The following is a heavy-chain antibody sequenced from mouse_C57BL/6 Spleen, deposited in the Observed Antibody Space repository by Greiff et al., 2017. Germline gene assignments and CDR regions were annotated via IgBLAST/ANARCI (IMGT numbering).Heavy chain of an antibody. D-gene: IGHD2-3*01. J-gene: IGHJ2*01. CDR1: GYTFTSYT. CDR2: INPSSGYT. Sequence: VQLQQSGAELARPGASVKMSCKASGYTFTSYTMPWVKQRPGQGLEWIGYINPSSGYTKYNQKFKDKATLTADKSSSTAYMQLSSLTSEDSAVYYGASGWLLRLDYWGRGTTLTVSS. V-gene: IGHV1-4*01. CDR3: ASGWLLRLDY.